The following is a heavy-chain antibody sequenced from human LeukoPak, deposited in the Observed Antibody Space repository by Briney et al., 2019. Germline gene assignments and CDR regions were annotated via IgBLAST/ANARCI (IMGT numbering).Heavy chain of an antibody. CDR3: ARGDRIFDF. Sequence: ASVKVSCKTSGYTFTGYYIHWVRQAPGQGLEWMGWINPNNAGTNYAQKFQGRVTMTRDTSISTAYMELSRLRYDDTAVYYCARGDRIFDFWGQGTLVTVSS. CDR1: GYTFTGYY. V-gene: IGHV1-2*02. D-gene: IGHD1-14*01. J-gene: IGHJ4*02. CDR2: INPNNAGT.